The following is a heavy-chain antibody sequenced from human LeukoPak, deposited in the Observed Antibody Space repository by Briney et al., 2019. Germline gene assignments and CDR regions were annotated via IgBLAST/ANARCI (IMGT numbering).Heavy chain of an antibody. Sequence: PGGSLRLSCAASGFTFSSYAMHWVRQAPGKGLEWVAVISYDGSNKYYADSVKGRFTISRDNSKNTLYLQMNSLRAEDTAVYYCASDGLELRAFDIWGQGTMVTVSS. D-gene: IGHD1-7*01. CDR2: ISYDGSNK. J-gene: IGHJ3*02. V-gene: IGHV3-30-3*01. CDR3: ASDGLELRAFDI. CDR1: GFTFSSYA.